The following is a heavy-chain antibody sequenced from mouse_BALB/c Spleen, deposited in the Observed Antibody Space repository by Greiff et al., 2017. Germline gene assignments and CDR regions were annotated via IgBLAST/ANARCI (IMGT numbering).Heavy chain of an antibody. V-gene: IGHV3-2*02. D-gene: IGHD3-3*01. CDR2: ISYSGST. CDR3: ARGTAY. Sequence: EVHLVESGPGLVKPSQSLSLTCTVTGYSITSDYAWNWIRQFPGNKLEWMGYISYSGSTSYNPSLKSRISITRDTSKNQFFLQLNSVTTEDTATYYCARGTAYWGQGTLVTVSA. J-gene: IGHJ3*01. CDR1: GYSITSDYA.